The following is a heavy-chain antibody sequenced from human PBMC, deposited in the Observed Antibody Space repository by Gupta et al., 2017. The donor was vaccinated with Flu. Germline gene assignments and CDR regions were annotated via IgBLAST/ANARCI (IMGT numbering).Heavy chain of an antibody. CDR1: GFTFDNYW. V-gene: IGHV3-7*01. J-gene: IGHJ6*03. CDR3: ARSISGSTSAPYFYMDV. CDR2: IKQDGSDK. D-gene: IGHD1-1*01. Sequence: EVHLEESGGALVQSGGSLRLSCTASGFTFDNYWMNWVRQAPGKGLEWVANIKQDGSDKNYVDSVRGRFTISRDNAKNSLFLQMNSLTAEDTAVYYCARSISGSTSAPYFYMDVWGKGTTVTVSS.